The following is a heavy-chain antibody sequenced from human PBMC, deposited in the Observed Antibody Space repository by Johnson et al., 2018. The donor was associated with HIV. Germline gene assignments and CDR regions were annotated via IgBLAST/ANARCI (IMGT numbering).Heavy chain of an antibody. V-gene: IGHV3-30-3*01. CDR1: GFTFSSYA. J-gene: IGHJ3*02. Sequence: QVQLVESGGGLVQPGGSLRLSCAASGFTFSSYAMHWVRQAPGKGLEWVAVISYDGSNKYSAASVKGRFPISRDNSKNTLYLQMKSLRAEDTAVYYCAREYYDSSGYYYGGVSAFDIWGQGTMVTVSS. CDR3: AREYYDSSGYYYGGVSAFDI. D-gene: IGHD3-22*01. CDR2: ISYDGSNK.